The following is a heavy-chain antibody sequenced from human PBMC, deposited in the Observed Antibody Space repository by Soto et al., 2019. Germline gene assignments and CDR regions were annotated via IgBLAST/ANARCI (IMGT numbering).Heavy chain of an antibody. Sequence: QVQLQESGPGLVKPSQTLSLTCTVSGGSISSGDYYWSWIRQPPGKGLEWIGYIYYSGSTYYNPSLKSRVTTSVDPSKKQFSLKPGSVTAADTAVYYCAGGGYGGAMGPDYWGQGTLVNVS. CDR3: AGGGYGGAMGPDY. V-gene: IGHV4-30-4*01. J-gene: IGHJ4*02. D-gene: IGHD5-18*01. CDR1: GGSISSGDYY. CDR2: IYYSGST.